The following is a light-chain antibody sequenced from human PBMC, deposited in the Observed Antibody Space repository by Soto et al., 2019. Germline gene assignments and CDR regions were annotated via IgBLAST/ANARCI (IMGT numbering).Light chain of an antibody. CDR3: CSYAGPSTFV. V-gene: IGLV2-23*02. Sequence: QSVLTQPASVSGSPGQSITSSCTGTSSDVGSYNLVSWYQQYLGKAPKLMIYEVSKRPSGVSNRFSGSKSGNTASLTISGLQAEDEGDYFCCSYAGPSTFVFGTGTKVTVL. J-gene: IGLJ1*01. CDR1: SSDVGSYNL. CDR2: EVS.